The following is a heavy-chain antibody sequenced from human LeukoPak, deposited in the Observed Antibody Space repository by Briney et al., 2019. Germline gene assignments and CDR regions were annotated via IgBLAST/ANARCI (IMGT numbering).Heavy chain of an antibody. CDR3: ARARGYYDSSGYYLYYFDY. CDR1: GGSISSYY. J-gene: IGHJ4*02. Sequence: PSETLSLTRTVSGGSISSYYWSWIRQPPGKGLEWIGYIYYSGSTNYNPSLKSRVTISVDTSKNQFSLKLSSVTAADTAVYYCARARGYYDSSGYYLYYFDYWGQGTLVTVSS. V-gene: IGHV4-59*01. CDR2: IYYSGST. D-gene: IGHD3-22*01.